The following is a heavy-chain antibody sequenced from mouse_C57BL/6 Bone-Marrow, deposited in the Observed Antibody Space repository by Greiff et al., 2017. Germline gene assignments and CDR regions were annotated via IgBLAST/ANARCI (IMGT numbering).Heavy chain of an antibody. V-gene: IGHV1-64*01. Sequence: VQLKQPGAELVKPGASVKLSCKASGYTFTSYWMHWVKQRPGQGLEWIGMIHPNSGSTNYNEKFKSKATLTVDKSSSTAYMQLSSLTSEDSAVYYCARRKDDYDDGSWFAYWGQGTLVTVSA. CDR2: IHPNSGST. D-gene: IGHD2-4*01. J-gene: IGHJ3*01. CDR1: GYTFTSYW. CDR3: ARRKDDYDDGSWFAY.